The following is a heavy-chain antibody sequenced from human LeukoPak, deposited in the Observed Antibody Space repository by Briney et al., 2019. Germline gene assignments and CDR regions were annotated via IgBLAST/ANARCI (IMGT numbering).Heavy chain of an antibody. CDR2: VYYSGST. CDR1: GGSFSGYY. Sequence: SETLSLTCAAYGGSFSGYYWSWIRQPPGKGLEWIGYVYYSGSTNYNPSLKSRVTISVDTSKNQFSLKLSSVTAADTAVYYCARLSNYVYFDYWGQGTLVTVSS. D-gene: IGHD4-11*01. CDR3: ARLSNYVYFDY. V-gene: IGHV4-59*12. J-gene: IGHJ4*02.